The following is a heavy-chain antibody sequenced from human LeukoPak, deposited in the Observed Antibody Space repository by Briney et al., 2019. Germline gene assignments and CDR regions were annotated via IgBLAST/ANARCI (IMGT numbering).Heavy chain of an antibody. CDR1: GFIFSNYW. J-gene: IGHJ4*02. CDR2: INEGGSER. CDR3: ARYDCYDLRY. V-gene: IGHV3-7*04. D-gene: IGHD3-3*01. Sequence: PGGSLRLSCAASGFIFSNYWMSWVRQAPGKGLEWVAKINEGGSERHSVDSVKGRFTISGDNAKNSLYLEMNGLRAEDTAVYYCARYDCYDLRYWGQGTLVTVSS.